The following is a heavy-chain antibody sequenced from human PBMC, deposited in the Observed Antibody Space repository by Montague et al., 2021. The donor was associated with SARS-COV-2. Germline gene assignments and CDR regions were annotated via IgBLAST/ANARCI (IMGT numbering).Heavy chain of an antibody. D-gene: IGHD3-9*01. V-gene: IGHV4-34*01. J-gene: IGHJ4*02. CDR2: INHSGST. CDR3: ARHGSSGYFDWLGD. Sequence: SETLSLTCAVYGGSFSGYYWSWIRQPPGKGLEWIGEINHSGSTNYNPSLKSRVTISVDTSRNQFSLKLSSVTAADTAVYYCARHGSSGYFDWLGDWGQGTLVTVSS. CDR1: GGSFSGYY.